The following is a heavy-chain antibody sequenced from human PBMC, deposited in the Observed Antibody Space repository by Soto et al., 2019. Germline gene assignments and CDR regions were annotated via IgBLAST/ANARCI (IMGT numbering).Heavy chain of an antibody. V-gene: IGHV3-23*01. Sequence: PGGSLRLSCAASGFTFSSYAMSWVRQAPGKGLEWVSAISGSGGSTYYADSVKGRFTISRDNSKNTLYLQMNSLRAEDTAVYYCAKDQGVYCSGGSCYLEKFDYWGQGTLVTVSS. D-gene: IGHD2-15*01. CDR1: GFTFSSYA. CDR3: AKDQGVYCSGGSCYLEKFDY. CDR2: ISGSGGST. J-gene: IGHJ4*02.